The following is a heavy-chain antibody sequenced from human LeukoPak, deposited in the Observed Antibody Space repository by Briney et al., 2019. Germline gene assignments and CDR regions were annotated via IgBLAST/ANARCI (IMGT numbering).Heavy chain of an antibody. Sequence: GASVKVSCKASGYTFTSYGISWVRQAPGQGLEWMGWISAYNGNTNYAQKLQGRVTMTTDTSTSTAYMELRSLRSDDTAVYYCARGPLNYYGSGSYYIYNNWFDPWGPGTLVTVSS. V-gene: IGHV1-18*01. D-gene: IGHD3-10*01. J-gene: IGHJ5*02. CDR3: ARGPLNYYGSGSYYIYNNWFDP. CDR1: GYTFTSYG. CDR2: ISAYNGNT.